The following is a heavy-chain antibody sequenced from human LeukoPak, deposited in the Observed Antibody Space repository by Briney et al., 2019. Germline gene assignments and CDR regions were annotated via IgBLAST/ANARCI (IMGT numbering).Heavy chain of an antibody. CDR3: ARDLGQGGDDAFDI. J-gene: IGHJ3*02. CDR2: INPNSGGT. D-gene: IGHD3-16*01. Sequence: ASVKVSCKASGYTFTGYYMHWVRQAPGQGLEWMGRINPNSGGTNYAQKFQGGVTMTRDTSISTAYMELSRLRSDDTAVYYCARDLGQGGDDAFDIWGQGTMVTVSS. V-gene: IGHV1-2*06. CDR1: GYTFTGYY.